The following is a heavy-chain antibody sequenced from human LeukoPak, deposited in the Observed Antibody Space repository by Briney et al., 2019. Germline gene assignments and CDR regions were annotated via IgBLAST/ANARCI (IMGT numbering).Heavy chain of an antibody. J-gene: IGHJ4*02. V-gene: IGHV4-34*01. CDR3: ASFGYSGDY. D-gene: IGHD5-12*01. Sequence: PSETLSLTCAVYGGSFSGYYWSWIRQPPGKGLEWIGEINHSGSTNYNPSLKSRVTISVDTSKNQFSLKLSSVTATDTAVYYCASFGYSGDYWGQGTLVTVSS. CDR2: INHSGST. CDR1: GGSFSGYY.